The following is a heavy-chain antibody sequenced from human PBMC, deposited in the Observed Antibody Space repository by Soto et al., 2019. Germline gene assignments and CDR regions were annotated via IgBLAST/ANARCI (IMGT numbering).Heavy chain of an antibody. V-gene: IGHV1-46*01. CDR1: GYTFTSYY. D-gene: IGHD1-26*01. J-gene: IGHJ4*02. CDR3: ARALRRIDASREGDY. Sequence: ASVKVSCKASGYTFTSYYMHWVRQAPGQGPEWVGIINPFGGSTSYAQNFQGRITMTSDTSTGTVYMELSSLRSEDTAVYYCARALRRIDASREGDYWGQGTRVTVSS. CDR2: INPFGGST.